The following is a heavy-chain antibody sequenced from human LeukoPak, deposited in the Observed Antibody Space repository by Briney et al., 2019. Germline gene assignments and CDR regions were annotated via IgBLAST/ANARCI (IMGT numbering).Heavy chain of an antibody. D-gene: IGHD5-18*01. J-gene: IGHJ3*02. Sequence: PSQTLSLTCTVSGGSISSGCYYWSWIRQHPGKGLEWNRYIYYSGSTYYNPSLKSPVTISVDTSKNQFSLKLGSVTAAGTAVYFCAASSGGYTAASVAFDIGGQGTMVTVSS. V-gene: IGHV4-31*01. CDR1: GGSISSGCYY. CDR3: AASSGGYTAASVAFDI. CDR2: IYYSGST.